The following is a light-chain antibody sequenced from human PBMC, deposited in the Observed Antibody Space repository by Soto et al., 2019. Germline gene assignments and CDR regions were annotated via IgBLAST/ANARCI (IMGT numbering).Light chain of an antibody. CDR1: SSNIGSNY. J-gene: IGLJ3*02. CDR3: AAWDDSLRGWV. CDR2: RNN. V-gene: IGLV1-47*01. Sequence: QSVLTQPPSASGTPGQRVTISCSGSSSNIGSNYVYWYQQLPGTTPNLLIYRNNQRPSGVPDRFSGSKSGTSASLAISGLRSEDEADYYCAAWDDSLRGWVFGGGTKLTVL.